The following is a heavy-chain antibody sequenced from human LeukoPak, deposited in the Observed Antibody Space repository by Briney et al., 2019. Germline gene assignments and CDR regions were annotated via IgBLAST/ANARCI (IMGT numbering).Heavy chain of an antibody. V-gene: IGHV4-34*01. CDR3: ARGGSEAMYYYDSSGYRPGLYNWFDP. CDR1: GGSFSGYY. D-gene: IGHD3-22*01. J-gene: IGHJ5*02. CDR2: INHSGST. Sequence: SETLSLTCAVYGGSFSGYYWSWIRQPPGKGLEWIGEINHSGSTDYNPSLKSRVTISVDTSKNQFSLKLSSVTAADTAVYYCARGGSEAMYYYDSSGYRPGLYNWFDPWGQGTLVTVSS.